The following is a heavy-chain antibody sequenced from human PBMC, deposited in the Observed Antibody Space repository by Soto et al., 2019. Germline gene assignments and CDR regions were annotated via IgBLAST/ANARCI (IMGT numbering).Heavy chain of an antibody. J-gene: IGHJ6*02. CDR1: GGTFSSYA. CDR3: ARDRSPGAAAGYYYYGMDV. Sequence: SVKVSCKASGGTFSSYAISWVRQAPGQGLEWMGGIIPIFGTADYAQKFQGRVTITADESTSTAYMELGSLRSEDTAVYYCARDRSPGAAAGYYYYGMDVWGQGTTVTVSS. V-gene: IGHV1-69*13. D-gene: IGHD6-13*01. CDR2: IIPIFGTA.